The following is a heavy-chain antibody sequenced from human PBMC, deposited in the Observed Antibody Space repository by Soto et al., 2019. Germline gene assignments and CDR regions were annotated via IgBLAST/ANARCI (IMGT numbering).Heavy chain of an antibody. CDR1: GFIFTGYY. V-gene: IGHV1-2*02. D-gene: IGHD3-16*01. CDR3: ARDERSYGEPPFDH. CDR2: IKSNGGDP. J-gene: IGHJ4*01. Sequence: ASVKVSCKASGFIFTGYYIHWVRQAPGQGLEWMGWIKSNGGDPKYSQKFQDRVTMTRDTSMNTVYMELSRLRSDDTAVYYCARDERSYGEPPFDHWG.